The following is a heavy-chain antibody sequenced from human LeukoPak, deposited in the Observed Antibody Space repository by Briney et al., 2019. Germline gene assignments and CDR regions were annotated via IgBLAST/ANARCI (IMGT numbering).Heavy chain of an antibody. D-gene: IGHD2-15*01. Sequence: SETLSLTCTVSGGSISSYYWSWFRQPPGEGLEWIGYIYYSGSTNYNPSLKSRVTISVDTSKNQFSLKLSSVTAADTAVYYCARTPGSGVGYFDLWGRGTLVTVSS. V-gene: IGHV4-59*08. J-gene: IGHJ2*01. CDR1: GGSISSYY. CDR3: ARTPGSGVGYFDL. CDR2: IYYSGST.